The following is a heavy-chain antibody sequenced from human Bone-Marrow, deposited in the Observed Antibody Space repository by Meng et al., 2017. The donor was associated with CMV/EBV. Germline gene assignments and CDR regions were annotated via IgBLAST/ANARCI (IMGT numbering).Heavy chain of an antibody. V-gene: IGHV3-7*01. Sequence: GESLKISCVASGFTFSSYWMSWVRQAPGKGLECVANIKQDGSEKYYVDSVKGRFTISRDNSRNTLYLQMNSLRPEDTAVYYCARGYESSGYYPPLRSWGQGTLVTVSS. D-gene: IGHD3-22*01. CDR1: GFTFSSYW. J-gene: IGHJ5*02. CDR2: IKQDGSEK. CDR3: ARGYESSGYYPPLRS.